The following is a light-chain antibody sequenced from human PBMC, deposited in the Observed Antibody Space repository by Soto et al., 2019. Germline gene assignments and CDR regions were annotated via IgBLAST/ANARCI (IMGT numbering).Light chain of an antibody. CDR2: DTN. V-gene: IGLV7-46*01. CDR3: LLSYSDARV. Sequence: QAVVTQEPSLTVSPRGTVTLTCGSSTGPVSSGHYPYWFQQKPGQAPWTLIYDTNYKHSWTPARFSGSLLGGKAALTLSGAHPGDEADYYCLLSYSDARVFGGGTKLTVL. CDR1: TGPVSSGHY. J-gene: IGLJ3*02.